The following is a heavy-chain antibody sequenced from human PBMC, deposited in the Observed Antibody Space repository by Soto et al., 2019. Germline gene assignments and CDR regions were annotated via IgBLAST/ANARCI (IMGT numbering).Heavy chain of an antibody. CDR2: IIPILGIA. Sequence: ASVKVSCKASGGTFSSYAISWVRQAPGQGLEWMGGIIPILGIANYAQKFQGRVTITADKSTSTAYMELSSLRSEDTAVYYGAAEYSYGYYYYYYGMDVWGQGTTVTVSS. V-gene: IGHV1-69*10. J-gene: IGHJ6*02. CDR1: GGTFSSYA. D-gene: IGHD5-18*01. CDR3: AAEYSYGYYYYYYGMDV.